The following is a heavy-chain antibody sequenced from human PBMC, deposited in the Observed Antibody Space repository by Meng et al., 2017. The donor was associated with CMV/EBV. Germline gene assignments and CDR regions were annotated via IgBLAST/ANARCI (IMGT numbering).Heavy chain of an antibody. CDR2: IYSEGTT. V-gene: IGHV3-53*01. CDR1: GFTVVNNY. Sequence: ELQRGESGGVLVRPGGSLRLPCAPSGFTVVNNYMRWFRQAPGKGLEWVSLIYSEGTTDYADSVKGRFTISRDNSKNTLYLQMNSLRAEDTAVYYCARDGNYHGVWGQGTLVTVSS. D-gene: IGHD1-7*01. CDR3: ARDGNYHGV. J-gene: IGHJ4*02.